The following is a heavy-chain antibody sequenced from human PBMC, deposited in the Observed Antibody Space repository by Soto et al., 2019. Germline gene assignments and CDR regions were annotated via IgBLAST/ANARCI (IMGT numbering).Heavy chain of an antibody. D-gene: IGHD2-2*01. J-gene: IGHJ4*02. CDR2: IDYNGVT. V-gene: IGHV4-39*01. CDR1: GASISSRDYY. Sequence: PSETLSVTCSVSGASISSRDYYWGWIRQTPGKGLEWIGNIDYNGVTYYNPSLKSRVTVSKDTSKNQFSLKVASVTAADTAIYYCGRVMIGTSRHTDYDYWGQGTQVTAPQ. CDR3: GRVMIGTSRHTDYDY.